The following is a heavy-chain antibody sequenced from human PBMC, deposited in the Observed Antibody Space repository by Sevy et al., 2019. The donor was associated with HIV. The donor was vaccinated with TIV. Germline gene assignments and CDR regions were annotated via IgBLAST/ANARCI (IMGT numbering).Heavy chain of an antibody. V-gene: IGHV4-4*07. CDR2: IYTSGST. CDR1: GGSISSYY. J-gene: IGHJ5*02. Sequence: SETLSLTCTVSGGSISSYYWSWIRQPAGKGLEWIGRIYTSGSTNYNPSLKSRVTMSVDTSKNQFSLKLSSVTAADTAVYYCAGIQPAATAFDPWGQGTLVTVSS. CDR3: AGIQPAATAFDP. D-gene: IGHD2-2*01.